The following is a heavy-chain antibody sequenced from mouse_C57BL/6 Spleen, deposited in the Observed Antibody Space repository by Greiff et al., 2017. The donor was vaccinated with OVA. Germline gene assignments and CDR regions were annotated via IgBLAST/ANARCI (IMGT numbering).Heavy chain of an antibody. CDR3: ARGNWDGYFDY. V-gene: IGHV5-17*01. CDR1: GFTFSDYG. CDR2: ISSGSSTI. D-gene: IGHD4-1*01. J-gene: IGHJ2*01. Sequence: VQLQQSGGGLVKPGGSLKLSCAASGFTFSDYGMHWVRQAPEKGLEWVAYISSGSSTIYYADTVKGRFTISRDNAKNTLYLQMTSLRSEDTAMYYCARGNWDGYFDYWGQGTTLTVSS.